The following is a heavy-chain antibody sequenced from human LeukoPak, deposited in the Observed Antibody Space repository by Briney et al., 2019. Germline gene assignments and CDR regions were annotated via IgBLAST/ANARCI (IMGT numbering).Heavy chain of an antibody. Sequence: HPGGSLRLSCAASGFTFSSYAMHWVRQAPGKGLEWVAVISYDGSNKYYADSVKGRFTISRDNSKNTLYLQMNSLRRDDTAVYYCAKDPQSRALVRGREIDYWGQGTLVTVSS. V-gene: IGHV3-30*04. CDR3: AKDPQSRALVRGREIDY. D-gene: IGHD3-10*01. J-gene: IGHJ4*02. CDR1: GFTFSSYA. CDR2: ISYDGSNK.